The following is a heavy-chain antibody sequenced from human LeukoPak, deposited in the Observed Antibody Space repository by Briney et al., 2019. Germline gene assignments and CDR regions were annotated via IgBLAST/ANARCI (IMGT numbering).Heavy chain of an antibody. CDR3: ASEGLGVLVPTT. D-gene: IGHD3-16*02. CDR1: GYTLTGEY. CDR2: INPKSGGK. V-gene: IGHV1-2*06. J-gene: IGHJ5*02. Sequence: ASVKAPCKACGYTLTGEYMHWVRQAPGQGLEWMGRINPKSGGKNYAQKFKGRGTMNRETSISTAYMELSRLRSDDTAVYYCASEGLGVLVPTTWGQGTLVTVSS.